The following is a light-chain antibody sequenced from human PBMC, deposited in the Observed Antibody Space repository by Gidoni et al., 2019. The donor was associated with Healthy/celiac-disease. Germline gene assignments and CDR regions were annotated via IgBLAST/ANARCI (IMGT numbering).Light chain of an antibody. J-gene: IGKJ1*01. CDR1: QSISSY. CDR2: AAS. Sequence: DIQMTQSPSSLSASVGDRVTITCRASQSISSYLNWYQQKPGKAPKLLIYAASSLQSGVPSRFSGSGSGTDFTLTISSLQPEDFATYYCQQSYSTAPTFXXXTKVEIK. V-gene: IGKV1-39*01. CDR3: QQSYSTAPT.